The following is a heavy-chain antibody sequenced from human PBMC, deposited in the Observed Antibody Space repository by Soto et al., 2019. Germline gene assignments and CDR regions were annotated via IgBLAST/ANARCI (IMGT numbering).Heavy chain of an antibody. D-gene: IGHD3-16*02. Sequence: QLQLQESGPGLVKPSETLSLTCSVSGDSLSAGPYHCGWIRQPPGKGLEWIGNAYNSGSTSYSPSLKSRVTISVDTSKNQFSLRLTSVTAADTAVYFCARHPPYRPFDCWGQGTLVTVSS. J-gene: IGHJ4*02. CDR2: AYNSGST. V-gene: IGHV4-39*01. CDR1: GDSLSAGPYH. CDR3: ARHPPYRPFDC.